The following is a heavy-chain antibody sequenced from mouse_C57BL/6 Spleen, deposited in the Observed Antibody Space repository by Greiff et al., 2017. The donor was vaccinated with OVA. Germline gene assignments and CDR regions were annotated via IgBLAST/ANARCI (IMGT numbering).Heavy chain of an antibody. CDR3: AKPLYYYCSSLQAMDY. D-gene: IGHD1-1*01. J-gene: IGHJ4*01. CDR2: IWGDGST. V-gene: IGHV2-3*01. Sequence: VMLVESGPGLVAPSPSLSITCTVLGFLLTSYGVSWVRQHPGKGLEWLGVIWGDGSTNYHSALISRLSISKYNSKSQVFLKLNSLQTDDTATYYCAKPLYYYCSSLQAMDYWGQGTSVTVSS. CDR1: GFLLTSYG.